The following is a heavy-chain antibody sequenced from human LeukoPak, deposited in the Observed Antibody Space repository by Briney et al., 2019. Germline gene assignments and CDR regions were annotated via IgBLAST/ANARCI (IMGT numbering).Heavy chain of an antibody. Sequence: SGPTLVNPTQTLTLTCTFSGISLSTSGVGVGWIRQPPGRALKWLALIYWDDDKRYSPSLKRRLTITKDTSKYQVVLRMTNMDPVDTATYYCARHINDVFDIWGQGTIVTVSS. CDR1: GISLSTSGVG. J-gene: IGHJ3*02. CDR3: ARHINDVFDI. CDR2: IYWDDDK. V-gene: IGHV2-5*02.